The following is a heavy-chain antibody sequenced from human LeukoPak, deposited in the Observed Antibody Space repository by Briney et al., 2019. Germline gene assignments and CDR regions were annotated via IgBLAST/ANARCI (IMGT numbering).Heavy chain of an antibody. Sequence: GESLRLSCAASGFIFSNYAMTWVRQAPGKGREWVSGVSGSGGSTYYADSVKGRFTISRDNSKNTLFLQMNSLRAEDTAVYYCAKVGFSEMEWLLYSDHWGQGTLVTVSS. CDR2: VSGSGGST. J-gene: IGHJ4*02. V-gene: IGHV3-23*01. CDR1: GFIFSNYA. D-gene: IGHD3-3*01. CDR3: AKVGFSEMEWLLYSDH.